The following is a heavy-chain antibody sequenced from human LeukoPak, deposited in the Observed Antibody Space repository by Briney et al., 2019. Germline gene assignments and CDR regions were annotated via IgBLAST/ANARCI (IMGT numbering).Heavy chain of an antibody. J-gene: IGHJ5*02. CDR1: GFTFSSYA. CDR2: ISYDGSNK. Sequence: RVLRLSCAASGFTFSSYAMHWVRQAPGKGLEWVAVISYDGSNKYYADSVKGRFTISRDNSKNTLYLQMNSLRAEDTAVYYCARDAYSSGWYDWFDPWGQGTLVTVSS. CDR3: ARDAYSSGWYDWFDP. D-gene: IGHD6-19*01. V-gene: IGHV3-30*04.